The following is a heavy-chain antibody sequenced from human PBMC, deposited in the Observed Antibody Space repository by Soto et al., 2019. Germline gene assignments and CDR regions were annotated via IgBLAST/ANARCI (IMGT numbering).Heavy chain of an antibody. D-gene: IGHD3-3*01. J-gene: IGHJ4*02. CDR1: GGSISSGGYY. Sequence: SETLSLTCTVSGGSISSGGYYWSWIRQHPGKGLEWIGYIYYSGSTYYNPSLKSRVTISVDTSKNQFSLKLSSVTAADTAVYYCARSKVAGYYDATAYFDYWGQGTLVTVSS. CDR2: IYYSGST. CDR3: ARSKVAGYYDATAYFDY. V-gene: IGHV4-31*03.